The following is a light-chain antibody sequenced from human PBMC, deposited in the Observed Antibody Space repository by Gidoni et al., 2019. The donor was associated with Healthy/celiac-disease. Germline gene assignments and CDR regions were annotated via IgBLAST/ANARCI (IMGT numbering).Light chain of an antibody. CDR3: QSYDSSLSVYVV. J-gene: IGLJ2*01. CDR1: SSNIVACYD. CDR2: GNS. Sequence: QSVLTQQPSVSRAPGQRVTISCTGSSSNIVACYDVHWYQKFPGTAPKLLIYGNSNRPSGVPDRFSGSKSGTSASLAITGLQAEDEADYYCQSYDSSLSVYVVFGGGTKLTVL. V-gene: IGLV1-40*01.